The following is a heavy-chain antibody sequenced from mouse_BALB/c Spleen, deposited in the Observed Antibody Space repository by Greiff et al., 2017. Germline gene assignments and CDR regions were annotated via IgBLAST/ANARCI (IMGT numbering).Heavy chain of an antibody. CDR1: GFTFSDYY. CDR2: ISDGGSYT. D-gene: IGHD2-1*01. J-gene: IGHJ4*01. Sequence: EVKLMESGGGLVKPGGSLKLSCAASGFTFSDYYMYWVRQTPEKRLEWVATISDGGSYTYYPDSVKGRFTISRDNAKNNLYLQMSSLKSEDTAMYYCAPYGNYAMDYWGQGTSVTVSS. CDR3: APYGNYAMDY. V-gene: IGHV5-4*02.